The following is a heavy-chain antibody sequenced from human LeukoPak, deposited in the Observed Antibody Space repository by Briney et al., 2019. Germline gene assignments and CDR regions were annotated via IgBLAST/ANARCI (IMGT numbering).Heavy chain of an antibody. CDR3: ATTLNVATAGYF. CDR1: GFTFNSYW. V-gene: IGHV3-7*01. CDR2: VQQEGSEK. J-gene: IGHJ4*02. Sequence: GGSLRLPCAASGFTFNSYWMSWVRQAPGKGLEWVANVQQEGSEKYYVDSVKGRFTISRDNAKNSVYSQMNRLRAEDTAVYYCATTLNVATAGYFWGQGTLVTVSS. D-gene: IGHD5-12*01.